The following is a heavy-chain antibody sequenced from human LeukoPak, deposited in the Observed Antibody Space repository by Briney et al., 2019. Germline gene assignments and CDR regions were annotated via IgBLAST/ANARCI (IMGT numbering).Heavy chain of an antibody. CDR3: ARGGIAAAASAWGY. D-gene: IGHD6-13*01. CDR2: MNPNSGNT. CDR1: GYTFTSYD. V-gene: IGHV1-8*01. J-gene: IGHJ4*02. Sequence: ASVKVSCMASGYTFTSYDINWVRQATGQGLEWMGWMNPNSGNTGYAQKFQGRVTMTRNTSISTAYIELSSLRSEDTAVYYCARGGIAAAASAWGYWGQGTLVTVSS.